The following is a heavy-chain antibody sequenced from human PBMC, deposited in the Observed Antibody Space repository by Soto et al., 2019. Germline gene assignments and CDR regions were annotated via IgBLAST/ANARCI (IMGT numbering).Heavy chain of an antibody. J-gene: IGHJ6*03. CDR3: ARHREVPAAAPYYPYYYMDV. D-gene: IGHD2-2*01. Sequence: PGESLKISCKGSGYSFTSYWIGWVRQMPGKGLEWMGIIYPGDSDTRYSPSFQGQVTISADKSISTAYLQWSSLKASDTAMYYCARHREVPAAAPYYPYYYMDVWGKGTTVTVSS. CDR1: GYSFTSYW. CDR2: IYPGDSDT. V-gene: IGHV5-51*01.